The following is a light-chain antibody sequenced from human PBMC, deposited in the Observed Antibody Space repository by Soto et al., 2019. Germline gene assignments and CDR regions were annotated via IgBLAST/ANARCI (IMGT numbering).Light chain of an antibody. CDR1: ESISYW. CDR2: DAS. V-gene: IGKV1-5*01. CDR3: QQYDSYSKT. Sequence: DIQLTQSPSTLIASVGDRVTIGCRASESISYWLAWYQQKPGKAPKLLIYDASSLRSGVPSRFSGSGSGTEFTLTISTLQPDDFATYYCQQYDSYSKTFGQGTQLEIK. J-gene: IGKJ2*01.